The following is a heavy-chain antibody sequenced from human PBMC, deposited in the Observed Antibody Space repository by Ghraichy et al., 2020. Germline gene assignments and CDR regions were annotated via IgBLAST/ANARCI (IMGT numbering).Heavy chain of an antibody. J-gene: IGHJ4*02. CDR2: ISSSSNYI. Sequence: GGSLRLSCAASGFTFSSYSMNWVRQAPGKGLEWVSSISSSSNYIYYADSVKGRFTISRDNAKNSLYLQMNSLRAEDTAVYYCARGHSMVTFDYWGQGTLVTVSS. CDR1: GFTFSSYS. D-gene: IGHD2-8*01. V-gene: IGHV3-21*01. CDR3: ARGHSMVTFDY.